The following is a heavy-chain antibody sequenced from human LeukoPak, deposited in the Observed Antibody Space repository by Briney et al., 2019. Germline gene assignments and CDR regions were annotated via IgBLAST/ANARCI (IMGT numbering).Heavy chain of an antibody. Sequence: PSGTLSLTCAVSGDSISSSHWWSWVRQPPGKGLEWIGRIYHSGTTNYNPSLKSRVTISTDTSKNQFFLKLSSVTAADTAIYYCARVFSGHDNSGFFYYYFMDVWGRGTMVTVSS. D-gene: IGHD3-22*01. CDR2: IYHSGTT. CDR3: ARVFSGHDNSGFFYYYFMDV. CDR1: GDSISSSHW. V-gene: IGHV4-4*02. J-gene: IGHJ6*03.